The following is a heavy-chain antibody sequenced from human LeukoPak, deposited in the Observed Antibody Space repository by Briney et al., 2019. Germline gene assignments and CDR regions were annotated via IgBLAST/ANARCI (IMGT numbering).Heavy chain of an antibody. J-gene: IGHJ5*02. CDR2: IYPGDSDT. D-gene: IGHD2-2*02. V-gene: IGHV5-51*01. CDR1: GYSFTSYW. CDR3: ARSPDIVVVPAAIPVAGGWFGP. Sequence: GESLKISCKGSGYSFTSYWIGWVRQMPGKGLEWMGIIYPGDSDTRYSPSFQGQVTISADKSISTAYLQWSSLKASDTAMYYCARSPDIVVVPAAIPVAGGWFGPWGQGTLVTVSS.